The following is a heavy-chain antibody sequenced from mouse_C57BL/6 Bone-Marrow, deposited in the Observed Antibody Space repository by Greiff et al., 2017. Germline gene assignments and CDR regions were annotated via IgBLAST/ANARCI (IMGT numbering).Heavy chain of an antibody. D-gene: IGHD2-4*01. CDR2: IYPGSGNT. V-gene: IGHV1-76*01. J-gene: IGHJ2*01. CDR1: GYTFTDYY. CDR3: AYDYELDY. Sequence: QVQLQQSGAELVRPGASVKLSCKASGYTFTDYYINWVKQRPGQGLEWIARIYPGSGNTYYNEKLKGKATLTAEKSSSTAYMQLSSLTSEVSAVYFCAYDYELDYWGEGTTLTVSS.